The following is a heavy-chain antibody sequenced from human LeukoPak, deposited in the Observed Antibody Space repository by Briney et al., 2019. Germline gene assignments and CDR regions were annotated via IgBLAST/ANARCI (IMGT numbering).Heavy chain of an antibody. J-gene: IGHJ4*02. D-gene: IGHD3-22*01. Sequence: GGSLRLSCAASGFTFSSYGMHWVRQAPGKGLEWVAVISYDGSNKYYADSVKGRFTISRDNSKNTLYLQMNSLRAEDTAVYYCAKAPPTYYYDSSGYYSFDYWGQRTLVTVSS. CDR2: ISYDGSNK. CDR1: GFTFSSYG. V-gene: IGHV3-30*18. CDR3: AKAPPTYYYDSSGYYSFDY.